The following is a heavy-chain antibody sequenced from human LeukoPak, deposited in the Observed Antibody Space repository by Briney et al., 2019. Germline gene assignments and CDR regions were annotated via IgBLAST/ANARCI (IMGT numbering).Heavy chain of an antibody. CDR2: ISYDGSNK. CDR1: GFTFSSYA. J-gene: IGHJ6*02. Sequence: GGSLRLSCAASGFTFSSYAMHWVRQAPGKGLEWVAVISYDGSNKYYADSVKGRFTISRDNSKNTLYLQMNSLRAEDTAVFYCARDASRDAYNLDGMDVWGQGTTVTVSS. V-gene: IGHV3-30*14. D-gene: IGHD5-24*01. CDR3: ARDASRDAYNLDGMDV.